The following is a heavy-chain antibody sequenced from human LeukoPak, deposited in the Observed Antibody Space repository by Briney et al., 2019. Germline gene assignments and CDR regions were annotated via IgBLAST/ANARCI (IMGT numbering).Heavy chain of an antibody. CDR1: GGSISSGGYS. CDR2: IYHSGST. CDR3: ARSPTRVAGDYFGEYFQH. V-gene: IGHV4-30-2*01. J-gene: IGHJ1*01. Sequence: PSETLSLTCAVSGGSISSGGYSWSWIRQPPGKGLEWIGYIYHSGSTYYNPSLKSRVTISVDRSKNQFSLKLSSVTAADTAVYYCARSPTRVAGDYFGEYFQHWGQGTLVTVSS. D-gene: IGHD4-17*01.